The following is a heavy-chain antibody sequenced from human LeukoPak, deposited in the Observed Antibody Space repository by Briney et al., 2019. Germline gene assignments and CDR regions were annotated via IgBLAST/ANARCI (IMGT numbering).Heavy chain of an antibody. V-gene: IGHV3-33*01. CDR3: ARENWFSPDY. D-gene: IGHD3-10*01. Sequence: GGSLRLSCAASGFTFSSYGMHWVRQAPGKGLQWVAFIWYDGSNKYYADSVKGRFTISRDNARDSLYLQMNSLRVEDTAVYYCARENWFSPDYWGQGTLVTASS. J-gene: IGHJ4*02. CDR2: IWYDGSNK. CDR1: GFTFSSYG.